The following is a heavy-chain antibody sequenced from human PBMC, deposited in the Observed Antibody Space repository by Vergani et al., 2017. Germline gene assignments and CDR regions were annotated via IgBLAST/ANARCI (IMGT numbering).Heavy chain of an antibody. J-gene: IGHJ5*02. D-gene: IGHD3-9*01. CDR3: ARETRTYYDILTGSYNWFDP. CDR2: IIPIFGTA. V-gene: IGHV1-69*01. CDR1: GGTFSSYA. Sequence: QVQLVQSGAEVKKPGSSVKVSCKASGGTFSSYAISWVRQAPGQGLEWMGGIIPIFGTANYAQKFQGRVTITADESTSTAYMELSSLRSEDTAVYYWARETRTYYDILTGSYNWFDPWGQGTLVTVSS.